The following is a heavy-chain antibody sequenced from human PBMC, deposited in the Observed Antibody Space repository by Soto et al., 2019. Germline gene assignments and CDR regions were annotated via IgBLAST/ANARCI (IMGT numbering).Heavy chain of an antibody. D-gene: IGHD2-15*01. CDR1: GFTVSSKY. CDR2: IYSGGST. V-gene: IGHV3-66*01. J-gene: IGHJ4*02. Sequence: PGGSLRLSCAASGFTVSSKYVTWVRQPPGKWLEWVSVIYSGGSTYYADSVKGRFTISRDNSKNTLYLQMNSLRAEDTALYYCARAPRYCSGGSCPLDYWGQGTLVTVSS. CDR3: ARAPRYCSGGSCPLDY.